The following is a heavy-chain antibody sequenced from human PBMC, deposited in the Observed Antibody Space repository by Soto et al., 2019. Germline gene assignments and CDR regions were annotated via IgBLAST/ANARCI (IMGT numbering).Heavy chain of an antibody. CDR1: GYTFTSYY. Sequence: ASVKVSCKASGYTFTSYYMHWVRQAPGQGLEWMGIINPSGGSTSYAQKFQGRVTMTRDTSTSTVYMELSSLRSEDTAVYYCARDRRYYCDSSGYYDAFDIWGQGTMVTVS. CDR3: ARDRRYYCDSSGYYDAFDI. D-gene: IGHD3-22*01. V-gene: IGHV1-46*03. J-gene: IGHJ3*02. CDR2: INPSGGST.